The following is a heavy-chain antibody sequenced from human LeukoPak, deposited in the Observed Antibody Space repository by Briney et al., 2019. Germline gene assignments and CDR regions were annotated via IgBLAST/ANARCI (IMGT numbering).Heavy chain of an antibody. CDR1: GFTFSTYA. Sequence: GGSLRLSCAASGFTFSTYAMSWVRQAPGKGLEWVGRIKSKTDGGTTDYAAPVKGRFTISRDDSKNTLYLQMNSLKTEDTAVYYCTRGYSYVYYGMDVWGQGTTVTVSS. V-gene: IGHV3-15*01. CDR3: TRGYSYVYYGMDV. CDR2: IKSKTDGGTT. D-gene: IGHD5-18*01. J-gene: IGHJ6*02.